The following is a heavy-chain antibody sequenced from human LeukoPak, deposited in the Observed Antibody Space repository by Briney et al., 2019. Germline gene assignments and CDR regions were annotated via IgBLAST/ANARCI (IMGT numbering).Heavy chain of an antibody. CDR2: IYNSGST. CDR1: GGSISSYY. V-gene: IGHV4-59*08. CDR3: ARSPSGYDTPYYYYCMDV. Sequence: PSETLSLTCTVSGGSISSYYWSWIRQPPGKGLEWIGYIYNSGSTNYNPSLKSRVTISVDTSKNQFSLKLSSVTAADTAVYYCARSPSGYDTPYYYYCMDVWGQGTTVTVSS. D-gene: IGHD5-12*01. J-gene: IGHJ6*02.